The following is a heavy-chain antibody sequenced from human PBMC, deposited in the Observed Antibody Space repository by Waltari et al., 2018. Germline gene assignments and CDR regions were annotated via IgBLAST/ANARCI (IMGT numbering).Heavy chain of an antibody. CDR1: GASITSYY. CDR3: ARERSWFDP. Sequence: QVQLQESGPGLVKPSETLSLTCTVSGASITSYYWSWIRQSPGKGLEWIGDISYSGRTDYGPSLKSRITISLDTSKNQFSLKLTSVTAADTAVYYCARERSWFDPWGLGTLVTVSS. CDR2: ISYSGRT. J-gene: IGHJ5*02. V-gene: IGHV4-59*12.